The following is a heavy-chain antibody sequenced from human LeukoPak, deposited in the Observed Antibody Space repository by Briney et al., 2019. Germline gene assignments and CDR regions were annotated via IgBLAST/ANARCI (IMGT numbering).Heavy chain of an antibody. Sequence: ASVKVSCKASGYTFTSYAMNWVRQAPGQGLEWMGWISAYNGNTNYAQKLQGRVTMTTDTSTSTAYMELRSLRSDDTAVYYCARDSSSWHYNWFDPWGQGTLVTVSS. J-gene: IGHJ5*02. D-gene: IGHD6-13*01. V-gene: IGHV1-18*01. CDR2: ISAYNGNT. CDR1: GYTFTSYA. CDR3: ARDSSSWHYNWFDP.